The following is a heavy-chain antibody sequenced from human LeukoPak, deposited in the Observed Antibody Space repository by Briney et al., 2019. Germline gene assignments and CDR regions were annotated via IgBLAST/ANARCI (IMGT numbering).Heavy chain of an antibody. J-gene: IGHJ6*02. CDR1: GYSFTSYW. D-gene: IGHD4-17*01. V-gene: IGHV5-51*01. Sequence: GESLKISCKGSGYSFTSYWIGWVRQMPGKGLEWMGIIYPGDSDTRYSPSFQGQVTISADKSISTAYLQWSSLKASDTAMYYCASPSYGDYYHYGMDVWGQGTTVTVSS. CDR3: ASPSYGDYYHYGMDV. CDR2: IYPGDSDT.